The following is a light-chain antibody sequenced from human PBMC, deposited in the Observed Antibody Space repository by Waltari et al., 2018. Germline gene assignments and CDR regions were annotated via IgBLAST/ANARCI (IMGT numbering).Light chain of an antibody. CDR3: QQHDHLPFT. CDR2: DSS. J-gene: IGKJ3*01. V-gene: IGKV1-33*01. CDR1: QDIANY. Sequence: DIQMTQSPSSLSASAGDGVTITCQATQDIANYLNWYQQKPGKAPKLLVYDSSNLHSGVPTRFSGSGSGTHFTFTITGLQPEDIATYYCQQHDHLPFTFGPGTKVDIK.